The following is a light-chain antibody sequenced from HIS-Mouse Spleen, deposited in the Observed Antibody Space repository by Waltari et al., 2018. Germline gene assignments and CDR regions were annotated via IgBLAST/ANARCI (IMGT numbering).Light chain of an antibody. Sequence: EIVLTQSPATLSLSPGERATLSCRASQSVSSYLAWYQQNPGQAPRLLIYDASNRATGIPARLGGSGYGTDFTLTISSLEPEDFAVYYCQQRSNWPWTFGQGTKVEIK. CDR1: QSVSSY. CDR3: QQRSNWPWT. J-gene: IGKJ1*01. CDR2: DAS. V-gene: IGKV3-11*01.